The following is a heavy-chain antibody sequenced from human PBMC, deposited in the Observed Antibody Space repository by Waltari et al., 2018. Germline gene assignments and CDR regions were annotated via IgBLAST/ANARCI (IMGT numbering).Heavy chain of an antibody. V-gene: IGHV3-7*01. J-gene: IGHJ4*02. CDR3: ARHGDFCFDF. CDR1: GFTFSDYW. D-gene: IGHD4-17*01. Sequence: EVQVVESGGDLVQPGGSLRLSCAAPGFTFSDYWRGWVRQAPGKGLEWVANIKKDGSTKYYVDSVKGRFTISRDNAKDSLFLQMNSLRAEDTAVYYCARHGDFCFDFWGQGIVVTVSS. CDR2: IKKDGSTK.